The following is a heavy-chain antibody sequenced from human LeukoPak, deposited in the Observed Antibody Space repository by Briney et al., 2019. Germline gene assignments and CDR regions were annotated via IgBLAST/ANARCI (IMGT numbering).Heavy chain of an antibody. D-gene: IGHD3-22*01. CDR3: ARIDSSGYYSSFFDY. J-gene: IGHJ4*02. V-gene: IGHV1-2*02. CDR1: GYTFTGYY. Sequence: ASVKVSCKASGYTFTGYYMHWVRQAPGQGLEWMGWINPNSGGTNYAQKFQGRVTMTRDTSISTAYMELSRLRSDDTAVYYCARIDSSGYYSSFFDYWGQGTLVTVSS. CDR2: INPNSGGT.